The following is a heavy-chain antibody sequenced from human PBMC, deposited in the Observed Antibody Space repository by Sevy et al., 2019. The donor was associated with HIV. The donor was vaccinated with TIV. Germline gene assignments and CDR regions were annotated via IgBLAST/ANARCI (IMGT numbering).Heavy chain of an antibody. D-gene: IGHD2-2*01. J-gene: IGHJ6*02. Sequence: GESLKISCAASGFTFSNYAMSWVRQAPGKGLEWVSSISRSGGSTYYADSVKGRVTISRDNSKNTLYLQMNSLRAEETAVYYCAKVDVVVPVADYGLDVWGQRTTVTVSS. CDR2: ISRSGGST. CDR1: GFTFSNYA. CDR3: AKVDVVVPVADYGLDV. V-gene: IGHV3-23*01.